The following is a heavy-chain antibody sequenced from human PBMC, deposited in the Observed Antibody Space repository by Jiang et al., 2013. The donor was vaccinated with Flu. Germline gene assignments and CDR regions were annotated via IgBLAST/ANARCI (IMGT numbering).Heavy chain of an antibody. CDR2: FDPEDGET. J-gene: IGHJ4*02. V-gene: IGHV1-24*01. D-gene: IGHD4-11*01. CDR1: GYTLTELS. Sequence: KVSCKVSGYTLTELSMHWVRQAPGKGLEWMGGFDPEDGETIYAQKFQGRVTMTEDTSTDTAYMEPSSLRSEDTAVYYCATCPYYSNWFFEFDYWGQGTLVTVSS. CDR3: ATCPYYSNWFFEFDY.